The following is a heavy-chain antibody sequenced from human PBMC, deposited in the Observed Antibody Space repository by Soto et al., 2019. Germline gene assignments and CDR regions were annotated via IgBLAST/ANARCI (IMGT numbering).Heavy chain of an antibody. CDR2: TSFDGRYQ. CDR1: GLAFNIYA. Sequence: GWSPRLCCAACGLAFNIYAMAGVRKAPGKGLEWVAVTSFDGRYQYYADSVKGRFTISRDNSKNTLYLQVNSLRAEDTAVYYCARDRSAVAGDYYYYYGMDVWGQGTTVTVSS. V-gene: IGHV3-30*04. J-gene: IGHJ6*02. CDR3: ARDRSAVAGDYYYYYGMDV. D-gene: IGHD6-19*01.